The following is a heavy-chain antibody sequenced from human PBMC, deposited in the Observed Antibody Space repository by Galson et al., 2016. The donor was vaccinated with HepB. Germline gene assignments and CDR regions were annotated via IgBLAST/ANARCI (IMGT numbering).Heavy chain of an antibody. D-gene: IGHD3-9*01. Sequence: SLRLSCATSGFTFTTYWMSWVRQAPGKGLEWVANINQDGSEKYYVDSIKGRITISRDNAKNSVYLQMYSLRAEDTAVYYCARLWRDWPDAFAFWGQGTMVTVSS. CDR2: INQDGSEK. CDR1: GFTFTTYW. V-gene: IGHV3-7*01. J-gene: IGHJ3*01. CDR3: ARLWRDWPDAFAF.